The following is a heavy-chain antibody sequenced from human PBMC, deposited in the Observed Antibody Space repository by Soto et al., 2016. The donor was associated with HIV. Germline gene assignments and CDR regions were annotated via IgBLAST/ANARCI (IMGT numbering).Heavy chain of an antibody. CDR3: ARLKEDFYYYMAV. CDR2: IIPVFGTP. Sequence: VQLVQSGAEVKKPGSSVRVSCKASGGTFSTYAISWVRQAPGQGLEWMGGIIPVFGTPTYAQKFQGRVTITAGESTSTSYMEVRSLRSEDTAIYYCARLKEDFYYYMAVWGKGTTVTASS. V-gene: IGHV1-69*12. CDR1: GGTFSTYA. J-gene: IGHJ6*03.